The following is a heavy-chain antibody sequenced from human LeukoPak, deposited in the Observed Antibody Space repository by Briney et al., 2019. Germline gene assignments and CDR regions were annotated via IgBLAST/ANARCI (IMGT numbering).Heavy chain of an antibody. D-gene: IGHD3-3*01. V-gene: IGHV3-64*01. Sequence: WGSLRLSCAASGFTFSSYAMHRVRQAPGKGLEYVSAISSNGGSTYYANSVKGRFTISRDNSKNTLYLQMGSLRAEDMAVYYCARTPYDFWTGYYPPSYFDYWGQGTLVTVSS. CDR3: ARTPYDFWTGYYPPSYFDY. J-gene: IGHJ4*02. CDR2: ISSNGGST. CDR1: GFTFSSYA.